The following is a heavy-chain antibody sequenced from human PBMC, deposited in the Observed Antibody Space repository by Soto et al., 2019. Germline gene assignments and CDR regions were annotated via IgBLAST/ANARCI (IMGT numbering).Heavy chain of an antibody. CDR3: ARAGFSGNYYYYYGMDV. V-gene: IGHV1-69*01. Sequence: QVQLVQSGAEVQKPGSSVKVSCKASGGTFSSSAISWVRQAPGQGLEWMGGIIPIFGTANYAQEFQGRVTITADESTSTAYMELSSLRSEDTAMYYCARAGFSGNYYYYYGMDVWGQGTTVTVSS. J-gene: IGHJ6*02. CDR2: IIPIFGTA. CDR1: GGTFSSSA. D-gene: IGHD5-12*01.